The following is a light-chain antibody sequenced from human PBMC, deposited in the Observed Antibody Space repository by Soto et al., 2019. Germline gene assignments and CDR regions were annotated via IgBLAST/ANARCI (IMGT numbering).Light chain of an antibody. V-gene: IGKV1-5*01. CDR2: DAS. CDR1: QSINTW. CDR3: QQVNVYPST. J-gene: IGKJ4*01. Sequence: DIQMTQSPSTLSASVGDRVTITCRASQSINTWLAWFQQKPGKAPNLLIYDASTLHSGVPSRFSGGGSGTDFTLTISSLQPEDFATYYCQQVNVYPSTFGGGTKVDIK.